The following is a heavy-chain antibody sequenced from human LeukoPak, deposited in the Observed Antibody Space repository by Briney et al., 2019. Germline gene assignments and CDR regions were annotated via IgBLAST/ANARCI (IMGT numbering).Heavy chain of an antibody. V-gene: IGHV1-2*02. Sequence: RASVTVSCKASGYTFTGYYMHWVRQAPGQGLEWMGWINPNSGGTNYAQKFQGRVTMTRDTSISTAYMELSRLRSDDTAVYYCASYCTNGVCYFYWGQGTLVTVSS. CDR3: ASYCTNGVCYFY. CDR1: GYTFTGYY. CDR2: INPNSGGT. J-gene: IGHJ4*02. D-gene: IGHD2-8*01.